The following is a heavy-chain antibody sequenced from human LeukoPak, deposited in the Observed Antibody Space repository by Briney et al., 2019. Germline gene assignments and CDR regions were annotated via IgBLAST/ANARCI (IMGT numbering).Heavy chain of an antibody. CDR3: ARPDCSGGSCYARFDY. CDR1: GGSFSGYY. CDR2: INHSGST. J-gene: IGHJ4*02. D-gene: IGHD2-15*01. Sequence: SETLSLTCAVYGGSFSGYYWSWIRQPPGKGLEWIGEINHSGSTNYSPSLKSRVTISVDTSKNQFSLKLSSVTAADTAVYYCARPDCSGGSCYARFDYWGQGTLVTVSS. V-gene: IGHV4-34*01.